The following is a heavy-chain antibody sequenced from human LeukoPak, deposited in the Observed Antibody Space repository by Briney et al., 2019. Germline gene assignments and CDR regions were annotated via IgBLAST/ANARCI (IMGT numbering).Heavy chain of an antibody. J-gene: IGHJ4*02. V-gene: IGHV3-7*01. CDR3: AREMATTPSFDY. Sequence: GGSLRLSCAASGFTFSTYYMSWVRQAPGTGLEWVANIKQDGSEKYYVDSVKGRFTISRDNSKNTLYLQMNSLRAEDTAVYYCAREMATTPSFDYWGQGTLVTVSS. D-gene: IGHD5-24*01. CDR2: IKQDGSEK. CDR1: GFTFSTYY.